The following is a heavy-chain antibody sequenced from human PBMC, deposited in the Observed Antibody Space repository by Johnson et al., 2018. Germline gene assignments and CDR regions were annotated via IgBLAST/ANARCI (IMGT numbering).Heavy chain of an antibody. V-gene: IGHV1-69*01. Sequence: QVRLLESGAEVKKPGSSVKISCKASGGTFRNFAISWVRQAPGQGLEWMGAILHISGTADYAQKFQGRVTITADDSTSTAYLGLSSLSSEDTAIYYCSRDHNYGAFEIWGQGTMLTVSS. CDR1: GGTFRNFA. CDR3: SRDHNYGAFEI. D-gene: IGHD3-16*01. CDR2: ILHISGTA. J-gene: IGHJ3*02.